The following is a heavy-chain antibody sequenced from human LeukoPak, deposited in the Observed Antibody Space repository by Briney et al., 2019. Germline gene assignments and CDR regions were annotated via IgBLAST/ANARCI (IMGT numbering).Heavy chain of an antibody. Sequence: GGSLRLSCAASGFTFSRYWMNWVRQAPGEGLVWVSRINSDGSTTRYADSVKGRFTISRDNAKNTMYLQMNSLRAEDTAVYYCARENFYGMDVWGQGTTVTVSS. CDR2: INSDGSTT. CDR1: GFTFSRYW. CDR3: ARENFYGMDV. J-gene: IGHJ6*02. V-gene: IGHV3-74*01.